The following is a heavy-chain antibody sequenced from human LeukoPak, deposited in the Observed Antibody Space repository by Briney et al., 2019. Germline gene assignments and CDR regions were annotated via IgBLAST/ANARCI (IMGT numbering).Heavy chain of an antibody. Sequence: GGSLRLSCAASGFTVSNNYMRWVRQAPGKGLEWVSLIYSGGATFYADAVKGKFTISRDGSKNTLYLQMNSLRAEDTAVYYCARDPPAVAANTYGWGQGTLVTVSS. D-gene: IGHD6-6*01. J-gene: IGHJ4*02. CDR1: GFTVSNNY. V-gene: IGHV3-66*01. CDR2: IYSGGAT. CDR3: ARDPPAVAANTYG.